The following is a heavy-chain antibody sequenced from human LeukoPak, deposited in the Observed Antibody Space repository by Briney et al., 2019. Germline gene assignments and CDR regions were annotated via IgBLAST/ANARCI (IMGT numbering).Heavy chain of an antibody. CDR3: ASLNARWLDDALDI. CDR1: GGSISSYY. CDR2: IYYSGST. Sequence: SETLSLTCTVSGGSISSYYWSWIRQPPGKGLEWIGYIYYSGSTNYNPSLKSRVTISVDTSKNQFSLKLSSVTAADTAVYYCASLNARWLDDALDIWGQGTMVTVSS. J-gene: IGHJ3*02. D-gene: IGHD5-24*01. V-gene: IGHV4-59*01.